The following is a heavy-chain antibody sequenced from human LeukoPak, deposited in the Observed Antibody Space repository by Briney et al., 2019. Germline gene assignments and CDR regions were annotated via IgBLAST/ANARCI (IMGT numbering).Heavy chain of an antibody. J-gene: IGHJ3*02. Sequence: SVKVSCKASGYTFTSYGISWVRQAPGQGLEWMGGIIPIFGIANYAQKFQGRVTITADESTSTAYMELSSLRSEDTAVYYCAVGYCSGGSCYSDNAFDIWGQGTMVTVSS. V-gene: IGHV1-69*13. CDR3: AVGYCSGGSCYSDNAFDI. D-gene: IGHD2-15*01. CDR2: IIPIFGIA. CDR1: GYTFTSYG.